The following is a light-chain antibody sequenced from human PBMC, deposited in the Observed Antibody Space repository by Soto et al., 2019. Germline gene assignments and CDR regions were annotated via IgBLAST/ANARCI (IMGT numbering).Light chain of an antibody. V-gene: IGKV3-15*01. CDR2: GAS. CDR3: QQYNNWPPLT. CDR1: QSVNSN. J-gene: IGKJ4*01. Sequence: EIVMTQSPVTLSVSPGERATLSCRASQSVNSNLAWYQQKPGQAPRLLISGASTRATGIPARFSASGSGTEYTRTISRLQSEYVSVYYWQQYNNWPPLTVGGGTKVEIK.